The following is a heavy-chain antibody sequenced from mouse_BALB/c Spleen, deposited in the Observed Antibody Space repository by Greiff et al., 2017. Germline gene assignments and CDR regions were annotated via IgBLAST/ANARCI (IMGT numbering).Heavy chain of an antibody. D-gene: IGHD2-4*01. CDR2: ISSGGSYT. J-gene: IGHJ3*01. V-gene: IGHV5-6*01. Sequence: EVNVVESGGDLVKPGGSLKLSCAASGFTFSSYGMSWVRQTPDKRLEWVATISSGGSYTYYPDSVKGRFTISRDNAKNTLYLQMSSLKSEDTAMYYCARHEMITAWFAYWGQGTLVTVSA. CDR3: ARHEMITAWFAY. CDR1: GFTFSSYG.